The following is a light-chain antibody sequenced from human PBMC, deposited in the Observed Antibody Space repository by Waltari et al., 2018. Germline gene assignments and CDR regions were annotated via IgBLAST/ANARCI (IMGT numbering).Light chain of an antibody. CDR1: QSVSGSY. Sequence: EIVLTQSPGTLSLSPGERATLSCRASQSVSGSYLAWYQQTPGQAPRLLIDGASSRATGIPDRFSGSGSGTDFTLTISRLEAEDFAVYHCQQYGRSPLTFGGGTKVEIK. J-gene: IGKJ4*01. CDR2: GAS. V-gene: IGKV3-20*01. CDR3: QQYGRSPLT.